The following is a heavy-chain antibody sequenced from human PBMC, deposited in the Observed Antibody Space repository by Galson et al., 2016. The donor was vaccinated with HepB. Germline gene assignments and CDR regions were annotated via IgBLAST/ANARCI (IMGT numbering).Heavy chain of an antibody. CDR2: ITPDGIKT. J-gene: IGHJ4*02. Sequence: SLRLSCAASGFTVSSYWMHWVRQVPEMGLVWVSRITPDGIKTDYSDSVTGRFTISRDNGKNTLYLQMNSLTVEDAAVYYCVRGTSVWPGVDYCGQGTLVTVSS. CDR1: GFTVSSYW. CDR3: VRGTSVWPGVDY. V-gene: IGHV3-74*01. D-gene: IGHD6-19*01.